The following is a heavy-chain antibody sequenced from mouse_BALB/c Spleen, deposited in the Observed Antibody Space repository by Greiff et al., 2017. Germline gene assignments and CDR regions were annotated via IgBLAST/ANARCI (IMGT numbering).Heavy chain of an antibody. CDR3: VRERYGSYWYFDV. Sequence: EVQGVESGGGLVQPKGSLKLSCAASGFTFNTYAMNWVRQAPGKGLEWVARIRSKSNNYATYYADSVKDRFTISRDDSQSMLYLQMNNLKTEDTAMYYCVRERYGSYWYFDVWGAGTTVTVSS. V-gene: IGHV10-1*02. J-gene: IGHJ1*01. CDR2: IRSKSNNYAT. D-gene: IGHD2-10*02. CDR1: GFTFNTYA.